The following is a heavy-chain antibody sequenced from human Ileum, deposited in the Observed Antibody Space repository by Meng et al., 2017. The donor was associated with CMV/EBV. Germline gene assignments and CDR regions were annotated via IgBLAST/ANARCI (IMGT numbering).Heavy chain of an antibody. V-gene: IGHV3-48*04. CDR3: ARAPESIQYGMDV. J-gene: IGHJ6*02. Sequence: GESLKISCAASGFTFSSYSMNWVRQAPGKGLEWVSYISSSSSTIYYADSVKGRFTISRDNAKNSLYLQMNSLRAEDTAVYYCARAPESIQYGMDVWGQGTTVTVSS. CDR2: ISSSSSTI. CDR1: GFTFSSYS. D-gene: IGHD2-2*02.